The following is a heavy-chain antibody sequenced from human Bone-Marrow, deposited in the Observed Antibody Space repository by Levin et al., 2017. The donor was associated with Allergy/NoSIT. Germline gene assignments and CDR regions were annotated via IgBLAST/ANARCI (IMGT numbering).Heavy chain of an antibody. CDR2: IWYDGSNK. V-gene: IGHV3-33*01. Sequence: GGSLRLSCAASGFTFSSYGMHWVRQAPGKGLEWVAVIWYDGSNKYYADSVKGRFTISRDNSKNTLYLQMNSLRAEDTAVYYCARDLGRYCSGGSCRLPGYWGQGTLVTVSS. CDR1: GFTFSSYG. CDR3: ARDLGRYCSGGSCRLPGY. D-gene: IGHD2-15*01. J-gene: IGHJ4*02.